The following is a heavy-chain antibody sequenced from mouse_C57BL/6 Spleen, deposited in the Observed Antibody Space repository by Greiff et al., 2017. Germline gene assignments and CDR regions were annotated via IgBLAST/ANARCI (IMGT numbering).Heavy chain of an antibody. Sequence: VQLQQSGPELVKPGASVKISCKASGYSFTDYNMNLVKQSNGKSLEWIGVINPNYGTTSYNQKFKGNATLTVDQSSSTAYMQLNSLTSEDSAVYYCARGGVYDYDWYFDVWGTGTTVTVSS. CDR2: INPNYGTT. J-gene: IGHJ1*03. V-gene: IGHV1-39*01. CDR1: GYSFTDYN. D-gene: IGHD2-4*01. CDR3: ARGGVYDYDWYFDV.